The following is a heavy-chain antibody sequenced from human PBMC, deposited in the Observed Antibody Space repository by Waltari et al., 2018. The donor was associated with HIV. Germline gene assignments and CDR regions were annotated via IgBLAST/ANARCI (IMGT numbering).Heavy chain of an antibody. Sequence: QVQLVESGGGVVQPGRALRLSCAASGLTFSSYGMHWVRQAPGKGLDWVAFISYDGRNKYYADSVKGRFTISRDNSKNTLYLQMNSLRAEDTAVYYCAKEGLNYGSGSYYNYHYDYWGQGTLVTVSS. CDR2: ISYDGRNK. V-gene: IGHV3-30*18. D-gene: IGHD3-10*01. J-gene: IGHJ4*02. CDR1: GLTFSSYG. CDR3: AKEGLNYGSGSYYNYHYDY.